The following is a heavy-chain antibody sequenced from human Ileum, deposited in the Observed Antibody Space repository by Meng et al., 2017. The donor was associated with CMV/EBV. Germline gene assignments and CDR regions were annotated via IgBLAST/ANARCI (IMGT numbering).Heavy chain of an antibody. Sequence: QIQLQASGPRLVQPAESLALTCTVSGDPISSGSHYWAWIRQSPGKRLEWIGSMLFSEIADYNPSLKSRVTISLDATQTQFSLRLTSVTAADTAVYFCARDLTNNWFYYWGQGTLVTVSS. D-gene: IGHD1-1*01. J-gene: IGHJ4*02. CDR2: MLFSEIA. CDR3: ARDLTNNWFYY. CDR1: GDPISSGSHY. V-gene: IGHV4-39*07.